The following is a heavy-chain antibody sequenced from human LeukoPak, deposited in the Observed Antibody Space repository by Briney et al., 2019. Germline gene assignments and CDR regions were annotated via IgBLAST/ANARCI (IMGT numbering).Heavy chain of an antibody. D-gene: IGHD1-26*01. CDR1: GGTFTNYY. J-gene: IGHJ4*02. CDR2: INPSGGPT. V-gene: IGHV1-46*01. CDR3: ARDHVPPYVGIDY. Sequence: ASVKVSCKASGGTFTNYYIHWVRQAPGQGLEWMGVINPSGGPTTYAQKFQGRVTITGDTSTRTLYMELSSLRSDDTAVYYCARDHVPPYVGIDYWGQGTLVTVSS.